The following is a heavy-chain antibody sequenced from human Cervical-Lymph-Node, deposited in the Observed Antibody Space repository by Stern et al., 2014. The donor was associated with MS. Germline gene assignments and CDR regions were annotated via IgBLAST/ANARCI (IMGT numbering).Heavy chain of an antibody. Sequence: QVQLVQSGAEVKKPGASVKVSCKASGHTFAVHWVRQAPGQRLEWMGRIITGNGDTNYSQKFQGRVTIPRDTFASTAYMELRSLRSEATAVYYCTSLSGPLDSWGQGTLVTVSS. J-gene: IGHJ5*01. D-gene: IGHD3-10*01. V-gene: IGHV1-3*04. CDR1: GHTFA. CDR3: TSLSGPLDS. CDR2: IITGNGDT.